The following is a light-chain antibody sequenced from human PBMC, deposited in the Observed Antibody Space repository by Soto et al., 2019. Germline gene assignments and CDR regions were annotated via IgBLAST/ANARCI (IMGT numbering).Light chain of an antibody. J-gene: IGKJ1*01. CDR2: GAS. CDR3: QKYGGSPRT. CDR1: QSINNNY. V-gene: IGKV3-20*01. Sequence: EILLTQSPGTLSLSPGERATLSCRASQSINNNYLAWYQQKRGQAPRLLIYGASSRATGIPDRFSGSGSGTDFTFTISRLEPEDFAVYYCQKYGGSPRTFGQGTKVEIK.